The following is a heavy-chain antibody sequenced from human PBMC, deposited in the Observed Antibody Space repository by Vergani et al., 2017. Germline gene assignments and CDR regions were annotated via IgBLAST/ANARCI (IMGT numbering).Heavy chain of an antibody. CDR2: IYYSGST. D-gene: IGHD3-10*01. CDR3: ARSMGFGIENYYYYXMDV. CDR1: GGSVSSGSYY. J-gene: IGHJ6*03. V-gene: IGHV4-61*10. Sequence: QVQLQESGPGLVKPSETLSLTCTVSGGSVSSGSYYWSWIRPPAGKGLEWIGYIYYSGSTNYNPSLKSRVTISVDTSKNQFSLKLSSVTAADTAVYYCARSMGFGIENYYYYXMDVGGKGTTVTVSS.